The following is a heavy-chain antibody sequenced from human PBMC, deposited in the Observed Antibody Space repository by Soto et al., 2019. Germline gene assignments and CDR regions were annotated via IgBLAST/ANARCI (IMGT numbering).Heavy chain of an antibody. CDR2: IYYSGST. D-gene: IGHD6-6*01. CDR3: AGSIAARGNYFDY. V-gene: IGHV4-31*03. J-gene: IGHJ4*02. Sequence: QVQLQESGPGLVKPSQTLSLTCTVSGGSISSGGYYWSWIRQHPGKCLEWIGYIYYSGSTYYNPSLKSRVTISVDTSKNQCSLKLSSVTAADTAVYYCAGSIAARGNYFDYWGQGTLVTVSS. CDR1: GGSISSGGYY.